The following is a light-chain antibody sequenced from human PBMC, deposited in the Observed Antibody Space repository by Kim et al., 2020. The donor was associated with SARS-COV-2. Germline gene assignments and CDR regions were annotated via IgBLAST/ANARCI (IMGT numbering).Light chain of an antibody. Sequence: ALGQTVRITCQGDSLRSYYASWYQQKPGQAPVLVIYGKNNRPSGIPDRFSGSSSGNTASLTITGAQAEDEAYYYCNSRDSSGNHVVFGGGTKLTVL. CDR1: SLRSYY. J-gene: IGLJ2*01. CDR2: GKN. CDR3: NSRDSSGNHVV. V-gene: IGLV3-19*01.